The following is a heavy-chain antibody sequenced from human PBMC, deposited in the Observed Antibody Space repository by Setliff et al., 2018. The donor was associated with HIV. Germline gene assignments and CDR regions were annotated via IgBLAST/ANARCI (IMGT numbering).Heavy chain of an antibody. Sequence: SETLSLTCSVSGASISSPIYYWGWIRQAPGKGLEWIGNIYYNGNTNYKPSLERRLTISVDTSKNQFSLSLRSVTATDTALYFCAAAEGQGPWYFFDNWGQGTQVTVSS. CDR2: IYYNGNT. J-gene: IGHJ4*02. D-gene: IGHD6-13*01. CDR3: AAAEGQGPWYFFDN. V-gene: IGHV4-39*01. CDR1: GASISSPIYY.